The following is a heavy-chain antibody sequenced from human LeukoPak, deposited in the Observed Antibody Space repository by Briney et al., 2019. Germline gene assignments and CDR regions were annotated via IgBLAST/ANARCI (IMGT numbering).Heavy chain of an antibody. CDR1: GGTFNSYA. V-gene: IGHV1-69*13. J-gene: IGHJ4*01. D-gene: IGHD2-2*01. CDR3: ASSVVRTRFDY. CDR2: IIPIFRTA. Sequence: ASVKVSCKASGGTFNSYAISWVRQAPGQGGGWLGVIIPIFRTANSAQKFQARVTITADESTSPAYMELSSLRSEDTAVYYCASSVVRTRFDYWGQGTLVTVSS.